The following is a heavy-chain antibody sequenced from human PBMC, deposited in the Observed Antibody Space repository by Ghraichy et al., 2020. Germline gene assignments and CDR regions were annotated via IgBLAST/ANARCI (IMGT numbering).Heavy chain of an antibody. CDR2: ISSSSSYT. CDR1: GFTFSDYY. V-gene: IGHV3-11*06. D-gene: IGHD5-18*01. Sequence: GGSLRLSCAASGFTFSDYYMSWIRQAPGKGLEWVSYISSSSSYTNYADSVKGRFTISRDNAKNSLYLQMNSLRAEDTAVYYCARASYSSILSELDYWGQGTLVTVSS. CDR3: ARASYSSILSELDY. J-gene: IGHJ4*02.